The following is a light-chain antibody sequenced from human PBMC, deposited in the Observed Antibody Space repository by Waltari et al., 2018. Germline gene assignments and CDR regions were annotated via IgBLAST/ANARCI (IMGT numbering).Light chain of an antibody. Sequence: QSALTQPRSVSGSPGQSVTISCTGTSSDVGGYNYVSWYQTHPGKAPKLTIYAVTKRPSGVPDRFSASKSDNTASLTISGLQAEDEADYYCCSYAGSITFWVFGGGTKLTVL. CDR3: CSYAGSITFWV. J-gene: IGLJ3*02. CDR1: SSDVGGYNY. V-gene: IGLV2-11*01. CDR2: AVT.